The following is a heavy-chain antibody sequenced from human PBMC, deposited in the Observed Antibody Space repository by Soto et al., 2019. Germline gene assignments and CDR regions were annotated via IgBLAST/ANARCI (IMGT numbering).Heavy chain of an antibody. CDR2: IYYSGST. CDR3: ARGYYGSESGGYFFDY. J-gene: IGHJ4*02. D-gene: IGHD3-10*01. Sequence: SETLSLTCTVSGGSVSSGSHYWSWIRQPPGKGLEWIGYIYYSGSTNYNPSLKSRVIISVDTSKNQFSLNLSSVTAADTAIYYCARGYYGSESGGYFFDYWGQGTLVTVSS. V-gene: IGHV4-61*01. CDR1: GGSVSSGSHY.